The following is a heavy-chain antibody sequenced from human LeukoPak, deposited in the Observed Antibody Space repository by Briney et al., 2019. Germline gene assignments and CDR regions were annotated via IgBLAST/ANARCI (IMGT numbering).Heavy chain of an antibody. Sequence: GWSLRLSRAASGFTVSSNYMRWVGQDPGTGLEGVSVIYSGGSTYYTDSVKSRFTTSTDTSKNTLYLQRNSLRAEDTAVYYCARDKFGSNRFVPRGQRTLVTVSS. CDR1: GFTVSSNY. CDR2: IYSGGST. J-gene: IGHJ5*02. D-gene: IGHD3-10*01. V-gene: IGHV3-66*01. CDR3: ARDKFGSNRFVP.